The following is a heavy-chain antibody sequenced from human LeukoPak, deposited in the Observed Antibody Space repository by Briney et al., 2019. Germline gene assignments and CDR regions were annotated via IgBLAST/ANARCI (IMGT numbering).Heavy chain of an antibody. CDR3: AKDMGYYYDSSGEFSFIDY. V-gene: IGHV3-30*02. CDR1: GFTFSSYG. J-gene: IGHJ4*02. D-gene: IGHD3-22*01. Sequence: GGSLRLSCAASGFTFSSYGMHWVRQAPGKGLEWVAFIRYDGSNKYYADSVKGRFTISRDNSKNTLYLQMNSLRAEDTAVYYCAKDMGYYYDSSGEFSFIDYWGQGTLVTVSS. CDR2: IRYDGSNK.